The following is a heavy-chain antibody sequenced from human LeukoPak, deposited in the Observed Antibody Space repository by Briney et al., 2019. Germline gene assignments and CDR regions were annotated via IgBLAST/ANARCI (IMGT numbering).Heavy chain of an antibody. CDR1: GGSISSSSYY. CDR2: IYFSGST. J-gene: IGHJ4*02. D-gene: IGHD6-13*01. V-gene: IGHV4-39*07. Sequence: SETLSLTCTVSGGSISSSSYYWGWIRQPPGKGLEWIGSIYFSGSTYYNPSLKSRVSISVDTSKNQFSLKLRSVTAADTAVYYCARVTGYRIEDYFDYWGQGTLVTVSS. CDR3: ARVTGYRIEDYFDY.